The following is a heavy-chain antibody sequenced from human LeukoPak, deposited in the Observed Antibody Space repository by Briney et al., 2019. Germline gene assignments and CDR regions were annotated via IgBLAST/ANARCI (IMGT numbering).Heavy chain of an antibody. D-gene: IGHD2-15*01. CDR1: GGSVSSGSYY. Sequence: SETLSLTCTVSGGSVSSGSYYWSWIRHPPGKELEWIGYMYSSGITSYNPSLKSRVTISIDTSKNQFSLKLSSVTAEDTAVYYCARGGNWFDPWGQGTLVTVSS. CDR3: ARGGNWFDP. J-gene: IGHJ5*02. CDR2: MYSSGIT. V-gene: IGHV4-61*01.